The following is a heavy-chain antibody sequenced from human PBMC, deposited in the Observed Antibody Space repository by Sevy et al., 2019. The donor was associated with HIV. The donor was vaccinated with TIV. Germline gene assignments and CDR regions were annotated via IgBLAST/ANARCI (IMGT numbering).Heavy chain of an antibody. CDR1: GDTFSTYD. CDR3: ESGGSGDVWNYGYYYYGMDV. D-gene: IGHD3-3*01. J-gene: IGHJ6*02. CDR2: MSPKSGST. V-gene: IGHV1-8*02. Sequence: ASVKVSCKASGDTFSTYDINWVRQAPGQGLEWMGWMSPKSGSTGFAQKLQGRLTMTRDTSINTAYMELSRLRSEDTDDYYCESGGSGDVWNYGYYYYGMDVWGQGTTVTVSS.